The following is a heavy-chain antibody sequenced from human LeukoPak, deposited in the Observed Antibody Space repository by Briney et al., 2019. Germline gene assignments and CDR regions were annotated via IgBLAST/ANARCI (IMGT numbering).Heavy chain of an antibody. Sequence: GGSLRLSCAASGFSFSDFGMGWVRQAPGKRLEWVSSIFGSRDPISYANSVKGRFTISRDNAENSLYLQMDSLRVEDTAVYYCTRGMDHINYAWFDPWGQGTLVIVSS. CDR1: GFSFSDFG. CDR2: IFGSRDPI. CDR3: TRGMDHINYAWFDP. V-gene: IGHV3-21*06. J-gene: IGHJ5*02. D-gene: IGHD4-11*01.